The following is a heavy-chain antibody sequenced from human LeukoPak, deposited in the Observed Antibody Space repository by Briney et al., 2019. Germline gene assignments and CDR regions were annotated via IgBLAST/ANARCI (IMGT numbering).Heavy chain of an antibody. D-gene: IGHD3-3*01. CDR3: ARGPAITIFGEIIYNWFDP. CDR2: INHSGST. J-gene: IGHJ5*02. Sequence: PSETLSLTCAIYGGSFSGYYWSWIRQPPGKGLEWIGEINHSGSTNYNPSLKSRATISVDTSKNQFSLKLSSVTAADTAVYYCARGPAITIFGEIIYNWFDPWGQGTLVTVSS. CDR1: GGSFSGYY. V-gene: IGHV4-34*01.